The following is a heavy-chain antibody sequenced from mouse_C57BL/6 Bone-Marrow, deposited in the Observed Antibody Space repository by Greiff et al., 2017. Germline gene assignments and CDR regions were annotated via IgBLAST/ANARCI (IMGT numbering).Heavy chain of an antibody. CDR1: GFTFSSYG. D-gene: IGHD1-1*01. V-gene: IGHV5-6*01. J-gene: IGHJ3*01. CDR3: ARDYYGSSYRTWFAY. Sequence: EVQRVESGGDLVKPGGSLKLSCAASGFTFSSYGMSWVRQTPDKRLEWVATISSGGSYTYYPDSVKGRFTISRDNAKNTLYLQMSSLKSEDTAMYYCARDYYGSSYRTWFAYWGQGTLVTVSA. CDR2: ISSGGSYT.